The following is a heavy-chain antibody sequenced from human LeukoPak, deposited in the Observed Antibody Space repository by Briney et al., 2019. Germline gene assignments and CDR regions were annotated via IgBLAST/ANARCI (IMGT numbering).Heavy chain of an antibody. CDR3: AAAPGIAAAGNALRAYYYYGMDV. CDR2: INTNTGNP. Sequence: GASVKVSCKASGYTFTSYAMNWVRQAPGQGLEWMGWINTNTGNPTYAQGFTGRFVFSLDTSVSTAYLQISSLKAEDTAVYHCAAAPGIAAAGNALRAYYYYGMDVWGQGTTVTVSS. V-gene: IGHV7-4-1*02. CDR1: GYTFTSYA. D-gene: IGHD6-13*01. J-gene: IGHJ6*02.